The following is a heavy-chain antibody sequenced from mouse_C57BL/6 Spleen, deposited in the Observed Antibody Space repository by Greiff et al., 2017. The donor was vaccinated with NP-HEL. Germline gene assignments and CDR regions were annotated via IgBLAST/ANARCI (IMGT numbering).Heavy chain of an antibody. CDR3: ARSGYGSSYGWFAY. J-gene: IGHJ3*01. CDR2: INPNNGGT. V-gene: IGHV1-26*01. CDR1: GYTFTDYY. D-gene: IGHD1-1*01. Sequence: EVQLQQSGPELVKPGASVKISCKASGYTFTDYYMNWVKQSHGKSLEWLGDINPNNGGTSYNQKFKGKATLTVDKSSSTAYMELRSLTSEDSAVYYCARSGYGSSYGWFAYWGQGTLVTVAA.